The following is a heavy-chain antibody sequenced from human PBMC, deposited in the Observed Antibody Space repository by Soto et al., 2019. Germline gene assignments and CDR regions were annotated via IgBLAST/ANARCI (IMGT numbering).Heavy chain of an antibody. CDR3: AKDWVAAAGIYFAWGIDYYGMDV. V-gene: IGHV3-30*18. J-gene: IGHJ6*02. D-gene: IGHD6-13*01. CDR2: ISYDGSNK. CDR1: GFTFSSYG. Sequence: PGGSLRLSCAASGFTFSSYGMHWVRQAPGKGLEWVAVISYDGSNKYYADSVKGRFTISRDNSKNTLYLQMNSLRAEDTAVYYCAKDWVAAAGIYFAWGIDYYGMDVWGQGTTVTVSS.